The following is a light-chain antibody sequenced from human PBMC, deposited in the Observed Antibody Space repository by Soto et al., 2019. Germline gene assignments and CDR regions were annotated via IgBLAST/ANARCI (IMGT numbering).Light chain of an antibody. CDR2: SNN. CDR1: SSNIGSNT. V-gene: IGLV1-44*01. Sequence: QLVLTQPPSASGTPGQGVTISCSGSSSNIGSNTVNWYRQLPGTAPKLLLYSNNQRPSGVPDRFSGSKSGTSASLAISGLQSEDEADYYCAAWDDSLNGVVFGGGTQLTVL. J-gene: IGLJ2*01. CDR3: AAWDDSLNGVV.